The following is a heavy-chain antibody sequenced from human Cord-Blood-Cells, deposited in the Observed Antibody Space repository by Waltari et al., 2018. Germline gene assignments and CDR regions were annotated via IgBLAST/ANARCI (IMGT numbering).Heavy chain of an antibody. Sequence: EVQLVQSGAEVKKPGESLKISCKGSGYSFTSYWIGWVRQMPGKGLEWMGIIYPGGPCTRYGPSFQGQVTISADKSISTAYLQGSSLKASDTAMYYCARRLAEPGAGGGTDAFDIWGQGTMVTVSS. CDR3: ARRLAEPGAGGGTDAFDI. J-gene: IGHJ3*02. D-gene: IGHD1-1*01. CDR2: IYPGGPCT. V-gene: IGHV5-51*03. CDR1: GYSFTSYW.